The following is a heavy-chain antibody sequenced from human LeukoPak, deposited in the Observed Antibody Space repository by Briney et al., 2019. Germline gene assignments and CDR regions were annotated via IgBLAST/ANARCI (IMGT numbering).Heavy chain of an antibody. CDR3: AKEYCSGGSCYPAYFDY. J-gene: IGHJ4*02. V-gene: IGHV3-23*01. Sequence: GGSLRLSCAASGFTFSSYAMSWVRQAPGKGLEWVSAISGSGGSTYYADSVKGRFTISRGNSKNTLYLQMNSLRAEDTAVYYCAKEYCSGGSCYPAYFDYWGQGTLVTVSS. D-gene: IGHD2-15*01. CDR1: GFTFSSYA. CDR2: ISGSGGST.